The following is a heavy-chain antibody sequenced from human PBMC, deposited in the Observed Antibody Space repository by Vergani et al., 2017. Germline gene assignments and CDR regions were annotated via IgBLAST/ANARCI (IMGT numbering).Heavy chain of an antibody. D-gene: IGHD2-2*01. Sequence: QVQLQQWGAGLLKPSETLSLTCAVYGGSFSGYYWSWIRQPPGKGLEWIGEINHSGSTNYNPSLKSRVTISVDTSKNQFSLKLSSVTAADTAVYYCARAIRRCSXTSCYLRQPRVFDYWGQGTLVTVSS. CDR1: GGSFSGYY. CDR2: INHSGST. V-gene: IGHV4-34*01. J-gene: IGHJ4*02. CDR3: ARAIRRCSXTSCYLRQPRVFDY.